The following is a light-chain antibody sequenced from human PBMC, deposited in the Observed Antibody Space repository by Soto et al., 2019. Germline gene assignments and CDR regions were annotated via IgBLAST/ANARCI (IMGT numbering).Light chain of an antibody. CDR1: QSVSSY. CDR3: QQRSNWPPIT. J-gene: IGKJ5*01. CDR2: DAA. Sequence: EIVLTQSPATLSLSPGERATLSCRASQSVSSYLAWYQKKPGQAPRLIXYDAANRATGSPARFSGSGSGTDLTLTISSLETEDFAVYYCQQRSNWPPITVGQGTRLEIK. V-gene: IGKV3-11*01.